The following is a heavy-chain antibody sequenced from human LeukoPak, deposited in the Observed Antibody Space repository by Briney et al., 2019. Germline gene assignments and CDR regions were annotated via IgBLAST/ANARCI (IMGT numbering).Heavy chain of an antibody. J-gene: IGHJ4*02. CDR3: AKQTGSGLFILP. CDR2: IYYTGNT. Sequence: SSETLSLTCSVSGVSISSSNSYWGWIRQPPGKGLEWIGSIYYTGNTYYNASLKSRVTISIDTSKTQFSLKLTSVTAADTAVYYCAKQTGSGLFILPGGQGTLVTVSS. D-gene: IGHD3/OR15-3a*01. CDR1: GVSISSSNSY. V-gene: IGHV4-39*01.